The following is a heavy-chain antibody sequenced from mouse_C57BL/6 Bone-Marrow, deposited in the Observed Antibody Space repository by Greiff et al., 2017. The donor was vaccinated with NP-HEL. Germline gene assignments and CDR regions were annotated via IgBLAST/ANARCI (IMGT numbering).Heavy chain of an antibody. CDR2: IDPENGDT. CDR3: TCYDGYAMDY. D-gene: IGHD2-12*01. V-gene: IGHV14-4*01. J-gene: IGHJ4*01. CDR1: GFNIKDDY. Sequence: VHVKQSGAELVRPGASVKLSCTASGFNIKDDYMHWVKQRPEQGLEWIGWIDPENGDTEYASKFQGKATITADTSSNTAYLQLSSLTSEDTAVYYCTCYDGYAMDYWGQGTSVTVSS.